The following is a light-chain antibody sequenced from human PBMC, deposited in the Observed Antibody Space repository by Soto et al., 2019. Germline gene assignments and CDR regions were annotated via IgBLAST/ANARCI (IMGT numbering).Light chain of an antibody. CDR1: QGIGNF. Sequence: DIEMTQSPSSLSASLGDTVTITCRASQGIGNFLAWYQQKPGDVPKLLIYATSTLQSGVPSRFSGSGSGTDFALTISSLQPEDFATYYCQQLSSSPLTFGGGTKVDIK. CDR3: QQLSSSPLT. V-gene: IGKV1-9*01. CDR2: ATS. J-gene: IGKJ4*01.